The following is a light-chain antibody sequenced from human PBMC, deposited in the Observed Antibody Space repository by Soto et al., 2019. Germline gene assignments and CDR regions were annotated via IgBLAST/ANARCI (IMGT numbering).Light chain of an antibody. J-gene: IGKJ1*01. Sequence: DIQMTQSPSSLSASVGDRVTITFRASQSISTYLNWYQQKPGKAPNLLMYAASSLRTGVPSRFSGSGSGTEFTLTITSLQPEDFATYYCQQSSSTPQTFGQGTKVDIK. CDR2: AAS. V-gene: IGKV1-39*01. CDR1: QSISTY. CDR3: QQSSSTPQT.